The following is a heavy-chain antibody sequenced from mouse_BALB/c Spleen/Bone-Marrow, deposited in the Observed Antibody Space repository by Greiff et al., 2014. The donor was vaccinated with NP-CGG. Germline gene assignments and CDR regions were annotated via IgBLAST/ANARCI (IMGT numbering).Heavy chain of an antibody. CDR1: GYTFTSYW. D-gene: IGHD2-2*01. CDR3: ARSGGYDGFSY. J-gene: IGHJ2*01. V-gene: IGHV1-7*01. Sequence: QVQLKESGAELAKPGASVKMSCKASGYTFTSYWMHWVKQRPGQGLEWIGYINPSTGYTEHNQKFKDKATLTADKSSSTAYMQLGSLTSEDSAVYYCARSGGYDGFSYWGQGTTLTVSS. CDR2: INPSTGYT.